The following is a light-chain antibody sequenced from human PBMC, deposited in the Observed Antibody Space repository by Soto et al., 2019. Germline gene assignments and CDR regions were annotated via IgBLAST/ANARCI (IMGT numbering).Light chain of an antibody. CDR3: SSPTISSALQV. V-gene: IGLV2-14*01. Sequence: QSVLTQPASVSGSPGQSITISCTGTISDFVVYNYVSWYQQHPGKAPKLMIYGVSNRPSGVSNRFSGSKSGNTASLTISGLQADDEDDYYCSSPTISSALQVFGPGPKVTV. J-gene: IGLJ1*01. CDR2: GVS. CDR1: ISDFVVYNY.